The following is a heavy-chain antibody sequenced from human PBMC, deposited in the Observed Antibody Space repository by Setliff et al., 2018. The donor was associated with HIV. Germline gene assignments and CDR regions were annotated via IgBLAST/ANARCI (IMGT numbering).Heavy chain of an antibody. J-gene: IGHJ5*02. D-gene: IGHD2-2*01. CDR1: GGTFSSYA. V-gene: IGHV1-69*05. Sequence: SVKVSCKASGGTFSSYAISWVRQAPGQGLEWMGGIIPISGTVNYAQKFWGRVTITTHESTSTAYMELSGLRSEDTAVYYCARDFGGYCSSISCPGLFDPWGQGTLVTV. CDR3: ARDFGGYCSSISCPGLFDP. CDR2: IIPISGTV.